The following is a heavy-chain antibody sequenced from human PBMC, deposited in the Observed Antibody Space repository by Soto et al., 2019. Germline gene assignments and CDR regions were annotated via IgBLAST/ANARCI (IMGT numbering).Heavy chain of an antibody. CDR1: GYSFTSYW. J-gene: IGHJ4*02. CDR2: IDPSDSYT. D-gene: IGHD3-9*01. Sequence: GESLKISCKGSGYSFTSYWISWVRQMPGKGLEWMGRIDPSDSYTNYSPSFQGHVTISADKSIITAYLQWSSLKASDTAMYYCARFRVLTGYYKGEDFDYWGQGTLVTVSS. V-gene: IGHV5-10-1*01. CDR3: ARFRVLTGYYKGEDFDY.